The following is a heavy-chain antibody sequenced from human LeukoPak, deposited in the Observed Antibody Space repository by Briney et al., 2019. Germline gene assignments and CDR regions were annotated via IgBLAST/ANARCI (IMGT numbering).Heavy chain of an antibody. Sequence: SGGSLRLSCVASGFTFGTYWMNWVRQSPGKGLEGVATIKEDGSEKYYMDSVKGRFTISRDNAKSSLYLQMNCLRVEDTAVYYCARGGYRFGPNYWGQGTLVSVSS. CDR2: IKEDGSEK. CDR3: ARGGYRFGPNY. D-gene: IGHD5-18*01. CDR1: GFTFGTYW. J-gene: IGHJ4*02. V-gene: IGHV3-7*03.